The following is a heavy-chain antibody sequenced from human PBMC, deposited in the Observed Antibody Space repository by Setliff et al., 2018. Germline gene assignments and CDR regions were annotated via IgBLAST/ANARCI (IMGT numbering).Heavy chain of an antibody. V-gene: IGHV4-59*01. CDR1: GGSISSYY. CDR3: AREWGSSSWSSPRYYYYGMDV. CDR2: MYYSGIT. Sequence: PSETLSLTCTVSGGSISSYYWSWFRQSPGKGLEWIGYMYYSGITNYNPILQSRVTVSIDTSNNQFSLKLNSVTAADTAVYYCAREWGSSSWSSPRYYYYGMDVWGQGTTVTVSS. J-gene: IGHJ6*02. D-gene: IGHD6-13*01.